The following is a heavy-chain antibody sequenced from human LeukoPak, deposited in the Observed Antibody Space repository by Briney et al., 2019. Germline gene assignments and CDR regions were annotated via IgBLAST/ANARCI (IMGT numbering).Heavy chain of an antibody. V-gene: IGHV4-59*01. J-gene: IGHJ5*02. D-gene: IGHD2-2*01. Sequence: SETLSLTCTVSGGSISSYYWSWIRQPPGKGLEWIGYIYYSGSTNYNPSLKSRVTISVDTSKNQFSLKLSSVTAADTAVYYCARDRRCRSTSCPDGLWSDPWGQGTLVTVSS. CDR3: ARDRRCRSTSCPDGLWSDP. CDR1: GGSISSYY. CDR2: IYYSGST.